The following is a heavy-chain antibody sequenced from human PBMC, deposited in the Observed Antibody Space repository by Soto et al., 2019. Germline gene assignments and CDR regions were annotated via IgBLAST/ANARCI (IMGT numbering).Heavy chain of an antibody. CDR1: GGSISSSSYY. V-gene: IGHV4-39*01. CDR2: IYYSGST. D-gene: IGHD3-10*01. Sequence: QLQLQESGPGLVKPSETLSLTCTVSGGSISSSSYYWGWIRQPPGKGLEWIGSIYYSGSTYYNPSLKSRVPICVDTSKTQFSLKLSSVTAADTAVYYCARQDPIMVRRPYYYYGMDVWGQGTTVTVSS. CDR3: ARQDPIMVRRPYYYYGMDV. J-gene: IGHJ6*02.